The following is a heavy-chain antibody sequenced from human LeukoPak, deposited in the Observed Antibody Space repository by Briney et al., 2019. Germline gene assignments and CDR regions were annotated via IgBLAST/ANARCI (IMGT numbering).Heavy chain of an antibody. CDR3: ARDSADGIAVAGTFDY. Sequence: ASVKVSCKASGYTFTSYYMHWVRQAPGQGLGWMGIINPSGGSTSYAQKFQGRVTMARDTSTSTVYMELSSLRSEDTAVYYCARDSADGIAVAGTFDYWGQGTLVTVSS. CDR1: GYTFTSYY. CDR2: INPSGGST. J-gene: IGHJ4*02. V-gene: IGHV1-46*01. D-gene: IGHD6-19*01.